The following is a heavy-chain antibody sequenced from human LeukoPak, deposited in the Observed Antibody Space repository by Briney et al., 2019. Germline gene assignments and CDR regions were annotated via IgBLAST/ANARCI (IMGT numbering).Heavy chain of an antibody. Sequence: PGGSLRLSCAASGFTFSGSAMHWVRQASGKGLEWVGRIRSKANGYATAYAASVKSRFTISRDDSKNTAYLQMNSLKTEDTAVYYCTRREPDYGDYGTPFDYWGQGTLVTVSS. V-gene: IGHV3-73*01. J-gene: IGHJ4*02. D-gene: IGHD4-17*01. CDR1: GFTFSGSA. CDR3: TRREPDYGDYGTPFDY. CDR2: IRSKANGYAT.